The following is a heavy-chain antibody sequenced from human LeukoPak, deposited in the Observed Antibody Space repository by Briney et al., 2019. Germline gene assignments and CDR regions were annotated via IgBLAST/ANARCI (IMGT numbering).Heavy chain of an antibody. CDR2: IYTSGST. Sequence: SETLSLTCAVYGGSFTDYYWSWIRQSPGKGLEWIGRIYTSGSTNYNPSLKSRVTMSVDTSKNQFSLKLSSVTAADTAVYYCARARGCSSTSCLNWFDPWGQGTLVTVSS. V-gene: IGHV4-59*10. J-gene: IGHJ5*02. CDR3: ARARGCSSTSCLNWFDP. CDR1: GGSFTDYY. D-gene: IGHD2-2*01.